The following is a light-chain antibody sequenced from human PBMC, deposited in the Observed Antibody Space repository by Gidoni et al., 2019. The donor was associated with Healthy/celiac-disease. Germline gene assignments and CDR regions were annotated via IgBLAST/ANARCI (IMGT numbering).Light chain of an antibody. J-gene: IGKJ2*01. CDR3: QQLNSYPPYT. CDR2: AAS. V-gene: IGKV1-9*01. Sequence: DIQLTRSPSCLSASVGDRVTITCRASQGISSYLAWYQQNPGKAPKLLIYAASPLQSGVPSRFSGSGSGTEFTLTISSLQPEDFATYYCQQLNSYPPYTFGQGTKLEIK. CDR1: QGISSY.